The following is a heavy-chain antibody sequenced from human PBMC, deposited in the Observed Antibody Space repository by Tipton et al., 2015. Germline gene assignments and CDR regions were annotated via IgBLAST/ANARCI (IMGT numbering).Heavy chain of an antibody. CDR3: ASTERYSSGWSRGWCDP. CDR2: IYYSGST. J-gene: IGHJ5*02. D-gene: IGHD6-19*01. CDR1: GGSISSSSYY. Sequence: TLSLTCTVSGGSISSSSYYWGWIRQPPGKGLEWIGSIYYSGSTYYNPSLKSRVTISVDTSKNQFSLKLSSVTAADTAVYYCASTERYSSGWSRGWCDPWGQGTLVTVPS. V-gene: IGHV4-39*07.